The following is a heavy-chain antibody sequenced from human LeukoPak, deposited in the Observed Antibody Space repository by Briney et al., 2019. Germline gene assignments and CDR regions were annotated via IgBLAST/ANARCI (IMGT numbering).Heavy chain of an antibody. J-gene: IGHJ6*03. CDR2: ISSSSSYI. CDR1: GFTFSSYS. Sequence: PGGSLRLSCAASGFTFSSYSMNWVRQAPGKGLEWVSSISSSSSYIYYADSVKGRFTISRDNAKNSLYLQMNSLRAEDTAVYYCARGETYSSSWYSLYYYYYMDVWGKGTTVTVSS. V-gene: IGHV3-21*01. D-gene: IGHD6-13*01. CDR3: ARGETYSSSWYSLYYYYYMDV.